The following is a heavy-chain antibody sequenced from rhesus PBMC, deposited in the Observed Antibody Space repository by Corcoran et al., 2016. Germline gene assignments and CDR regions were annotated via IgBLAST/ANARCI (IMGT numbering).Heavy chain of an antibody. D-gene: IGHD2-33*01. Sequence: EVQLVESGGGLVQPGGSLKLSCAASGFTFSSYGMSWVRQAPGKGLEWVSAINSGGGSTYYADSVKGRFTISRDNSKNTLSLQMNSLRAEDTAVYYCAKGVAAPYYYGLDSWGQGVVVTVSS. CDR1: GFTFSSYG. V-gene: IGHV3S5*01. J-gene: IGHJ6*01. CDR2: INSGGGST. CDR3: AKGVAAPYYYGLDS.